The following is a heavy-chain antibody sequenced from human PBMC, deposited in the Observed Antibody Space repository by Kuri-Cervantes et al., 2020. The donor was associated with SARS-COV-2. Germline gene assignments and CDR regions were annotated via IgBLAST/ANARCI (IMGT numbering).Heavy chain of an antibody. CDR2: ISGSGGST. CDR3: AKTYYDFWSGYPGDY. Sequence: GESLKISCAASGFTFSSYAMSWVRQAPGKGLEWVSAISGSGGSTYYADSVKGRFTIPRDNSKNTLYLQMNSLRAEDTAVYYCAKTYYDFWSGYPGDYWGQGTLVTVSS. CDR1: GFTFSSYA. J-gene: IGHJ4*02. D-gene: IGHD3-3*01. V-gene: IGHV3-23*01.